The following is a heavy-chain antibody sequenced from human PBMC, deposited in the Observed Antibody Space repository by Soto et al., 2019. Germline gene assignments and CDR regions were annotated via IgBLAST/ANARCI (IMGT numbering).Heavy chain of an antibody. V-gene: IGHV1-18*01. CDR2: ISAYNGNT. Sequence: ASVKVSCKASGYTFTSYGISWVRQAPGQGLEWMGWISAYNGNTNYAQKLQGRVTMTTDTSTSTAYMELRSLRSDDTAVYYCARDDCSSTSCYAPSSAIDIWGQGTMVTVSS. CDR1: GYTFTSYG. D-gene: IGHD2-2*01. CDR3: ARDDCSSTSCYAPSSAIDI. J-gene: IGHJ3*02.